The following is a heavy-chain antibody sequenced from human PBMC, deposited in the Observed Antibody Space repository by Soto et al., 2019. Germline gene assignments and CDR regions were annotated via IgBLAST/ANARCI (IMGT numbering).Heavy chain of an antibody. J-gene: IGHJ4*02. CDR1: GFTFSSYS. D-gene: IGHD1-26*01. V-gene: IGHV3-21*01. CDR3: ARDPYRAGAVGANDY. Sequence: EVQLVESGGGLVQPGGSLRLSCAASGFTFSSYSMNWVRQAPGKGLEWVSSISSSSSYIYYADSVKGRFTISRDNAKNSLYLQMNSLRAEDTAVYYCARDPYRAGAVGANDYWGQGTLVTVSS. CDR2: ISSSSSYI.